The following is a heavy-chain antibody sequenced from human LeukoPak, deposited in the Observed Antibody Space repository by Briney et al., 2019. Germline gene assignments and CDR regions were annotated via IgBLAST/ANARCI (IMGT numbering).Heavy chain of an antibody. CDR2: IYYSGST. CDR1: GGSISSYY. CDR3: ARDKLGATLFDY. Sequence: SETLSLTCTVSGGSISSYYWNWIRQPPGKGLEWIGYIYYSGSTNYNPSLKSRVTISVDTSKNQFSLKLNSVTAADTAVYYCARDKLGATLFDYWGQGTLVTVSS. V-gene: IGHV4-59*01. D-gene: IGHD1-26*01. J-gene: IGHJ4*02.